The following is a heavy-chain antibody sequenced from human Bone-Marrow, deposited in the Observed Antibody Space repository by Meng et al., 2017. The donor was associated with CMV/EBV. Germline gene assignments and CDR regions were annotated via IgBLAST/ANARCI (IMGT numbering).Heavy chain of an antibody. Sequence: GESLKISCAASGFTFSSYGMHWVRQAPGKGLEWVAVIWYDGSNKYYADSVKGRFTISRDNSKNTLYLQMSSLRAEDTAVYYCAKDLLRFLESVYGMDVWGQGTTVTVSS. V-gene: IGHV3-33*06. CDR2: IWYDGSNK. J-gene: IGHJ6*02. D-gene: IGHD3-3*01. CDR1: GFTFSSYG. CDR3: AKDLLRFLESVYGMDV.